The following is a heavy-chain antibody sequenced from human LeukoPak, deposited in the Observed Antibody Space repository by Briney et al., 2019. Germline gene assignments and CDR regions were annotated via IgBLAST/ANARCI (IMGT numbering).Heavy chain of an antibody. CDR2: INPNSGGT. CDR1: GYTFTGYY. V-gene: IGHV1-2*02. D-gene: IGHD3-3*01. CDR3: ASSSFFHDAFDI. J-gene: IGHJ3*02. Sequence: ASVKVSCKASGYTFTGYYMHWVRQAPRQGLEWMGWINPNSGGTNYAQKFQGRVTMTRDTSISTAYMELSRLRSDDTAVYYCASSSFFHDAFDIWGQGTMVTVSS.